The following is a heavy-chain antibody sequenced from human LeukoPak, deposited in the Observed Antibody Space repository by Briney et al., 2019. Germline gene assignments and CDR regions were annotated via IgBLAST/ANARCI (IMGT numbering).Heavy chain of an antibody. CDR2: LFDSVRT. CDR3: ATIKRGSIFGYFDF. Sequence: PSETLSLTCTVSGGSITSHYWSWVRQPPGKGLEWIAYLFDSVRTKDNPSLKSRLTLSADTSKNQFSLRLNSVTAADTAVYYCATIKRGSIFGYFDFWGQGIKVNVSS. V-gene: IGHV4-59*11. D-gene: IGHD5-18*01. J-gene: IGHJ4*02. CDR1: GGSITSHY.